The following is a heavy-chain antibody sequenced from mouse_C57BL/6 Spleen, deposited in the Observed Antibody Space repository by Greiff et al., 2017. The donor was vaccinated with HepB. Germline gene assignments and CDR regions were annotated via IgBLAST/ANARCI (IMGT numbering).Heavy chain of an antibody. Sequence: EVMLVESEGGLVQPGGSMKLSCTASGFTFSDYYMAWVRQVPEKGLEWVANINYDGSSTYYLDSLKSRFIISRDNAKNILYLQMSSLKSEDTATYYCARVGIRRGFAYWGQGTLVTVSA. J-gene: IGHJ3*01. V-gene: IGHV5-16*01. CDR1: GFTFSDYY. D-gene: IGHD2-12*01. CDR3: ARVGIRRGFAY. CDR2: INYDGSST.